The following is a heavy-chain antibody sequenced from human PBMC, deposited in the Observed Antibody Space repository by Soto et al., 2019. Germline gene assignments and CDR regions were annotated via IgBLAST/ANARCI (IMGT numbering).Heavy chain of an antibody. V-gene: IGHV4-39*01. CDR2: IYYSGST. J-gene: IGHJ4*02. CDR1: GGSISSSSYY. Sequence: QLQLQESGPGLVKPSETLSLTCTVSGGSISSSSYYWGWIRQPPGKGLEWIGSIYYSGSTYYNPSLNSRVTISGDTSKNQFSLKLSSVTAADTAVYYCARQTGYYDSSGYFDYWGQGTLVTVSS. D-gene: IGHD3-22*01. CDR3: ARQTGYYDSSGYFDY.